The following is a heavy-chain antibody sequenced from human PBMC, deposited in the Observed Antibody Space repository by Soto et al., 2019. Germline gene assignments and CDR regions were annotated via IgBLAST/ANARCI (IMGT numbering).Heavy chain of an antibody. CDR1: GYTFTGYY. CDR2: INPNSGGT. J-gene: IGHJ6*02. Sequence: QVQLVQSGAEVKKPGASVKVSCKASGYTFTGYYMHWVRQAPGQGLEWMGWINPNSGGTNYAQKFLGWVAMTRYTSISTAYMELSRLRSDDTAVYYCARSNAGSSNKMYYYYGMDVWGQGTTVTVSS. V-gene: IGHV1-2*04. CDR3: ARSNAGSSNKMYYYYGMDV. D-gene: IGHD6-13*01.